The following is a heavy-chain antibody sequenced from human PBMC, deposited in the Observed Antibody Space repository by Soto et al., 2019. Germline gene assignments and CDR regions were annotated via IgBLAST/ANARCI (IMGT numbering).Heavy chain of an antibody. Sequence: ASVKVSCKASGYTFTSYYMHWVRQAPGQGLEWMGIINPGGGSTSYAQKFQGRVTMTRDTSTSTVYMELSSLRSEDTAVYYCAREWEPGTGTSYNWFDPWGQGTLVTVSS. D-gene: IGHD1-7*01. CDR2: INPGGGST. V-gene: IGHV1-46*01. CDR3: AREWEPGTGTSYNWFDP. J-gene: IGHJ5*02. CDR1: GYTFTSYY.